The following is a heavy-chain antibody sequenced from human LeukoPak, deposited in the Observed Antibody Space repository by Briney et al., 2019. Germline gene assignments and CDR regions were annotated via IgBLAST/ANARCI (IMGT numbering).Heavy chain of an antibody. D-gene: IGHD5-24*01. CDR2: ISYDGSNK. V-gene: IGHV3-30*04. CDR3: ARDPLQMGAFDI. CDR1: GFTFSSYA. Sequence: PGRSLRLSCAASGFTFSSYAMHWVRQAPGKGLEWVAVISYDGSNKYYADSVKGRFTISRDNSKNTLYLQMNSLRAEDTAVYYCARDPLQMGAFDIWGQGTMVTVSS. J-gene: IGHJ3*02.